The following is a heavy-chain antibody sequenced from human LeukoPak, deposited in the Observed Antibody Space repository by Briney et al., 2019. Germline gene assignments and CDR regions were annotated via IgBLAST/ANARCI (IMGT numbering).Heavy chain of an antibody. D-gene: IGHD3-3*01. V-gene: IGHV3-30*02. CDR3: ARDYDFWSGYSHFDY. CDR1: GFTFSSYG. J-gene: IGHJ4*02. Sequence: PGGSLRLSCAASGFTFSSYGMHWVRQAPGKGLEWVAFIRYDGSNKYYADSVKGRFTISRDNAKNSLYLQMNSLRAEDTAVYYCARDYDFWSGYSHFDYWGQGTLVTVSS. CDR2: IRYDGSNK.